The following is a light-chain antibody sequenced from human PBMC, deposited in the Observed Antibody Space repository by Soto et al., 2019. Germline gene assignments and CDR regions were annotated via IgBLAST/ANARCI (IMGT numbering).Light chain of an antibody. CDR1: SSDVGGYNF. Sequence: QSALTQPPSASGSPGQSVTISCTGTSSDVGGYNFVSWYQQHPGKAPKLMIYEVTKRPSGVPDRFSGSKSGNTDSLTVSGLQSEDEADDYCPSYAGSNTVVFGGGTQLTVL. V-gene: IGLV2-8*01. CDR3: PSYAGSNTVV. CDR2: EVT. J-gene: IGLJ2*01.